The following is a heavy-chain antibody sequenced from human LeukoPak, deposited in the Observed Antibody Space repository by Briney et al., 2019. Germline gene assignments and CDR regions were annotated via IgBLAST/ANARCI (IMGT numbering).Heavy chain of an antibody. CDR1: GGTFSSYA. V-gene: IGHV1-69*13. D-gene: IGHD6-6*01. CDR3: ASTYSSSWPNAFDI. J-gene: IGHJ3*02. CDR2: VIPIFGTA. Sequence: SVKVSCKASGGTFSSYAISWVRQAPGQGLEWMGGVIPIFGTANYAQKFQGRVTITADESTSTAYMELSSLRSEDTAVYYCASTYSSSWPNAFDIWGKGTMVTVSS.